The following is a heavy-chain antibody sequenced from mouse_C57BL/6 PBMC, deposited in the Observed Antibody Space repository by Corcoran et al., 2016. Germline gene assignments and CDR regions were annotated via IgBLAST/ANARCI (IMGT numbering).Heavy chain of an antibody. Sequence: QVQLQQPGAELVKPGASVKVSCKASGYTFTSYWMHWVKQRPGQGLEWIGRIHPSDSDTNYNQKFKGKATLTVDKSSSTAYMQLSSLTSEDSAVYYCAIPAAQATGYAMDYWGQGTSVTVSS. CDR3: AIPAAQATGYAMDY. CDR2: IHPSDSDT. V-gene: IGHV1-74*01. CDR1: GYTFTSYW. D-gene: IGHD3-2*02. J-gene: IGHJ4*01.